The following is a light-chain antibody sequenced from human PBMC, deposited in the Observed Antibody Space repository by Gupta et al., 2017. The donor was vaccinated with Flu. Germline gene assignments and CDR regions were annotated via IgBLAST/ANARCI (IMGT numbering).Light chain of an antibody. J-gene: IGKJ2*03. CDR3: QQYNNWPPYS. CDR2: GAS. Sequence: EMLMTQSTATLSVSPGDRATLTCRASQSVSSNLAWYQQKPGQAPRLLIYGASNRATGIPARFSGSGSGTEFTLTISSLQSEDFAVYYCQQYNNWPPYSFGQGTKLEIK. V-gene: IGKV3D-15*01. CDR1: QSVSSN.